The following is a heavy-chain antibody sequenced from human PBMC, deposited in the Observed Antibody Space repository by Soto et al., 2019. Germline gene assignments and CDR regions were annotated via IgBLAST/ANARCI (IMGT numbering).Heavy chain of an antibody. J-gene: IGHJ6*02. Sequence: GVSLRLSCAASGFTFSSYWMHWVRQSPGKGLVWVSRINSDGSSTSYADSVKGRFTISRDNAKNTLYLQMNSLRAEDKAVYYCESDRVEEDGPTYYYYSGMDVWGQRTTVTVSS. CDR1: GFTFSSYW. V-gene: IGHV3-74*01. CDR3: ESDRVEEDGPTYYYYSGMDV. CDR2: INSDGSST. D-gene: IGHD1-1*01.